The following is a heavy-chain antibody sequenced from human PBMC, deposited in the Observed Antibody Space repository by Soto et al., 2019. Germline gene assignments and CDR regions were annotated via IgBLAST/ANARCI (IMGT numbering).Heavy chain of an antibody. V-gene: IGHV1-18*01. J-gene: IGHJ5*02. CDR1: GYTFFTYD. Sequence: QVHLVQSGAEVKTPGVSVKVSCQASGYTFFTYDISWVRQAPGQGLEWMGWISTYSGDTKYAQKFQGRVTMTTDTSTTTAYLELRSLRSDDTAVYYCARHHGPTTSENWFDPWGQGTLVTVSS. CDR3: ARHHGPTTSENWFDP. D-gene: IGHD5-12*01. CDR2: ISTYSGDT.